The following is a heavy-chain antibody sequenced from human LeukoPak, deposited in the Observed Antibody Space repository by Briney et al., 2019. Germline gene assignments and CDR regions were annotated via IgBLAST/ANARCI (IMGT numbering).Heavy chain of an antibody. V-gene: IGHV4-39*07. CDR3: ARVVQGGSGWTYTNWFDP. CDR2: IYYSGST. Sequence: PSETLSLTCTVSGGSISSSGYYWGWIRQPPGKGLEWIGSIYYSGSTYYNASLKSRVTISVDTSKNQFSLKLSSVTAADTAVYYCARVVQGGSGWTYTNWFDPWGQGTLVTVSS. J-gene: IGHJ5*02. CDR1: GGSISSSGYY. D-gene: IGHD6-19*01.